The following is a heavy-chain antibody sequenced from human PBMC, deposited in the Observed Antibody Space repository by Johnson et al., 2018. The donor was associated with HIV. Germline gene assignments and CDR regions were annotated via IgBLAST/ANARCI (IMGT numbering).Heavy chain of an antibody. CDR3: AAIGGIGSSWSAAFDI. D-gene: IGHD6-13*01. Sequence: QVQLVESGGGVVQPGRSLRLSCAASGFTFSSYAMHWVRQPPGKGLEWVAVISYGGNKQYYVDSVEGRFTISRDNSKDTLYVQMNSLRAEDTALYYCAAIGGIGSSWSAAFDIWGQGTMVTVSS. V-gene: IGHV3-30-3*01. J-gene: IGHJ3*02. CDR2: ISYGGNKQ. CDR1: GFTFSSYA.